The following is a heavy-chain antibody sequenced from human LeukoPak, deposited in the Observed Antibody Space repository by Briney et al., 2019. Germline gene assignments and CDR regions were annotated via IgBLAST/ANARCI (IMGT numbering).Heavy chain of an antibody. J-gene: IGHJ4*02. D-gene: IGHD4-23*01. V-gene: IGHV4-59*08. CDR2: VFYRGTT. CDR1: GGSISNYY. Sequence: TSETLSLTCSVSGGSISNYYWSWIRQSPGKGLEWLGFVFYRGTTNHNPAFRSRVTMSVDTSKNQFSLKMNSMTAADTAVYFCARTWAAKWELPGQFDFWGRGSPVTVTS. CDR3: ARTWAAKWELPGQFDF.